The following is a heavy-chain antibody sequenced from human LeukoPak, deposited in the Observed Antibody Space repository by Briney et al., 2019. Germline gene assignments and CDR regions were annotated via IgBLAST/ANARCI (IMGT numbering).Heavy chain of an antibody. CDR1: GFTFSSYA. CDR2: ISGSGGST. Sequence: SGGSLRLSCAASGFTFSSYAMSWVRQAPGKGLEWVSAISGSGGSTYYADSVKGRFTISRDNSKNTLYLRMNSLRAEDTAVYYCAKGLTVNDAFDIWGQGTMVTVSS. CDR3: AKGLTVNDAFDI. J-gene: IGHJ3*02. D-gene: IGHD4-17*01. V-gene: IGHV3-23*01.